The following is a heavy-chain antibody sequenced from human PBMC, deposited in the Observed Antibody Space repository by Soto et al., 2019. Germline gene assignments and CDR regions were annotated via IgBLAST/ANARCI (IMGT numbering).Heavy chain of an antibody. D-gene: IGHD2-21*01. Sequence: EVRLLESGGGSVPPGASARLSCLTSGFMFDNYAMSWVRQSPARGLEWVAAISGSGHATYYTQSVRGRFTISRDNSNNTLYVQMTSLRAEDTAVYYCARGLHSLFDYWGQGTLVTVSS. V-gene: IGHV3-23*01. CDR1: GFMFDNYA. CDR2: ISGSGHAT. J-gene: IGHJ4*02. CDR3: ARGLHSLFDY.